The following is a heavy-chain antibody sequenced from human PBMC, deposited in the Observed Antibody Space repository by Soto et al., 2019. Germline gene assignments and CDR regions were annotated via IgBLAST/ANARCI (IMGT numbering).Heavy chain of an antibody. CDR2: IYYSGST. V-gene: IGHV4-39*01. CDR1: GGSISSSSYY. D-gene: IGHD5-12*01. Sequence: QLQLQESGPGLVKPSETLSLTCTVSGGSISSSSYYWGWIRQPPGKGLEWIGSIYYSGSTYYNPSLKSRVPISVDTSKNQFSLKLSSVTAADTAVYYCARHIVATIGLLEYYYYGMDVWGQGTTVTVSS. J-gene: IGHJ6*02. CDR3: ARHIVATIGLLEYYYYGMDV.